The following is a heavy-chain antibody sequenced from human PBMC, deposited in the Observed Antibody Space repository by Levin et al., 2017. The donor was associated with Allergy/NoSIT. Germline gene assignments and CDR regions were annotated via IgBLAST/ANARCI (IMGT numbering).Heavy chain of an antibody. D-gene: IGHD6-6*01. CDR3: ARDLAQIYSSSVFDY. V-gene: IGHV3-33*01. Sequence: GESLKISCAASGFTFSSYGMHWVRQAPGKGLEWVAVIWYDGSNKYYADSVKGRFTISRDNSKNTLYLQMNSLRAEDTAVYYCARDLAQIYSSSVFDYWGQGTLVTVSS. CDR1: GFTFSSYG. J-gene: IGHJ4*02. CDR2: IWYDGSNK.